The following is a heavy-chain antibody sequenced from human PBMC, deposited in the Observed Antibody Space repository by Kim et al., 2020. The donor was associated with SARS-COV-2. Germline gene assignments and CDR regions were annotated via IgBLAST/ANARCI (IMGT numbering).Heavy chain of an antibody. V-gene: IGHV3-48*02. Sequence: GGSLRLSCAASGFTFSSYSMNWVRQAPGKGLEWVSYISSSSSTIYYADSVKGRFTISRDNAKNSLYLQMNSLRDKDTVVYYCASRYCSSTSCSNPFDYWGQGTLVTVSS. D-gene: IGHD2-2*01. CDR1: GFTFSSYS. CDR2: ISSSSSTI. J-gene: IGHJ4*02. CDR3: ASRYCSSTSCSNPFDY.